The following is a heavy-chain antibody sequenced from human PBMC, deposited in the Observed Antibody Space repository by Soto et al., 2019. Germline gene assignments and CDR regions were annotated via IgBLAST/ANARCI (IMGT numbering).Heavy chain of an antibody. CDR3: ATRIPVAVHFHX. Sequence: GGSLRLSCAASGFTFSNAWMSWVRQAPGKGLEWVVRIKSKTDGGKTDYAATAKCRFTISRDDSKNTLYLQMNIMKTEDTAVYSCATRIPVAVHFHXWGQVTMVTVSX. J-gene: IGHJ4*02. D-gene: IGHD6-13*01. CDR2: IKSKTDGGKT. V-gene: IGHV3-15*01. CDR1: GFTFSNAW.